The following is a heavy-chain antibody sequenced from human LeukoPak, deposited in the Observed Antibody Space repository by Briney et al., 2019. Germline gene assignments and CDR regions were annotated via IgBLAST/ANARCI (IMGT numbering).Heavy chain of an antibody. CDR2: FYHGGST. CDR1: GYSISTGYY. CDR3: ATSKYSGSY. D-gene: IGHD1-26*01. J-gene: IGHJ4*02. V-gene: IGHV4-38-2*02. Sequence: KPSETLSLTCTVSGYSISTGYYWDWIRQPPGKGLEWIGTFYHGGSTYYNPSLKSRVTISVDTSKNQFSPNLTSVTAADTAVYYCATSKYSGSYWGQGTLVTVSS.